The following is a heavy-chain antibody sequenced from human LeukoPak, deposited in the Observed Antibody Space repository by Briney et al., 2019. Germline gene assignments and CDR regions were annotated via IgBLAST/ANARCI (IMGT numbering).Heavy chain of an antibody. D-gene: IGHD6-19*01. J-gene: IGHJ4*02. CDR2: ISYDGSNK. CDR3: VRGGYSSTFRFDY. V-gene: IGHV3-30*03. CDR1: GFTFSSYG. Sequence: GGSLRLSCAASGFTFSSYGMHWVRQAPGKGLEWVAVISYDGSNKYYADSVKGRFTISRDNSKNTLYLQMNSLRAEDTAVYYCVRGGYSSTFRFDYWGQGSLVTVSS.